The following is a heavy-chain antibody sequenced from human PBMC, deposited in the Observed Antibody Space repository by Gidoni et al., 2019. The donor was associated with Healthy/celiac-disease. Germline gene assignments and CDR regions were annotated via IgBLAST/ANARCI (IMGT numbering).Heavy chain of an antibody. CDR1: GFTFSSYS. J-gene: IGHJ4*02. V-gene: IGHV3-48*01. CDR3: ARDPLGYCTNGVCYKEALWYFDY. CDR2: ISSSSSTI. Sequence: EVQLVESGGGLVQPGGSLRLSCAASGFTFSSYSMNWVRQAPGKGLEWVSYISSSSSTIYYADSVKGGFTISRDNAKNSLYLQMNSLRAEDTAVYYCARDPLGYCTNGVCYKEALWYFDYWGQGTLVTVSS. D-gene: IGHD2-8*01.